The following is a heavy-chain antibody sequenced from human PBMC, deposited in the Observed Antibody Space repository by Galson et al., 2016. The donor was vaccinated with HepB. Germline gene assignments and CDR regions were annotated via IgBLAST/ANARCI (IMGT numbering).Heavy chain of an antibody. Sequence: SETLSLTCAVYGGSLSGYYWSWIRQPPGKGLEWIGEINHSGSTNYNPSLKSRVTISVDTSKNQFSLKLSSVTAADTAVYYCARGPGEWFGEKGNWFDPWGQGTLVTVSS. D-gene: IGHD3-10*01. CDR3: ARGPGEWFGEKGNWFDP. CDR1: GGSLSGYY. CDR2: INHSGST. V-gene: IGHV4-34*01. J-gene: IGHJ5*02.